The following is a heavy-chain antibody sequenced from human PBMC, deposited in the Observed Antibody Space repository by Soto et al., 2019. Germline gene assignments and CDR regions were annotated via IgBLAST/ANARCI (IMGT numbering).Heavy chain of an antibody. D-gene: IGHD1-7*01. V-gene: IGHV4-34*01. J-gene: IGHJ6*02. CDR1: GGSFSGYY. Sequence: PSETLSLTCAVYGGSFSGYYWSWIRQPPGKGLEWIGYIYHSGSTYYNPSLKSRVTISVDRSKNQFSLKLSSVTAADTAVYYCARDLAWNYGLGGMDVWGQGTAVTVSS. CDR3: ARDLAWNYGLGGMDV. CDR2: IYHSGST.